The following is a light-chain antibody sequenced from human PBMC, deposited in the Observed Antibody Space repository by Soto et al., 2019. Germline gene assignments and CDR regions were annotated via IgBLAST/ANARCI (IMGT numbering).Light chain of an antibody. Sequence: QSVLTQPPSMSGAPGQRVTVSCTGGSSNIGAGYDVHWYQQLPGTAPKLLIYDNTNRPSGVPDRFSGSKSGTSASLAITGLQAEDEADYYCQSYDSSLSAVVFGGGTKVTVL. CDR2: DNT. J-gene: IGLJ2*01. CDR1: SSNIGAGYD. CDR3: QSYDSSLSAVV. V-gene: IGLV1-40*01.